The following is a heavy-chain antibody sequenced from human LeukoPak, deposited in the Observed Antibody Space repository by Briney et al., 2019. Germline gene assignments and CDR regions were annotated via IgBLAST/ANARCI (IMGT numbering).Heavy chain of an antibody. CDR1: GYTFSSYS. CDR3: VRLRRNSDTSGFYYYYDF. CDR2: ISVRSNYI. V-gene: IGHV3-21*01. D-gene: IGHD3-22*01. J-gene: IGHJ4*02. Sequence: AGGSPRLSCLASGYTFSSYSINWVRQAPGKGLEWVSSISVRSNYIYYADSVRGRFRISRDDARDSLYLQMNSLRAEDTAVYYCVRLRRNSDTSGFYYYYDFWGQGTLVTVSS.